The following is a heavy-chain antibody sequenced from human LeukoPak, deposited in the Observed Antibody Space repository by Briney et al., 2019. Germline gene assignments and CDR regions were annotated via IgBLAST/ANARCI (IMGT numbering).Heavy chain of an antibody. J-gene: IGHJ4*02. Sequence: SETLSLTCSVSGDSISTPSYYWGWIRQSPGKGLEWIASIYSTGNTYFNPSFKSRVTISVDTSKNQFSLNMHSVTAADTAVYYCARHQLGRRKPFDYGGQGSLVTVYS. CDR2: IYSTGNT. V-gene: IGHV4-39*01. CDR3: ARHQLGRRKPFDY. D-gene: IGHD1-1*01. CDR1: GDSISTPSYY.